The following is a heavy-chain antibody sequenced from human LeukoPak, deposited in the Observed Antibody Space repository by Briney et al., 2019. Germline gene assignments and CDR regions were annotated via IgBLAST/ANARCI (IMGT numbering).Heavy chain of an antibody. CDR1: GFTFSNYP. D-gene: IGHD4-17*01. V-gene: IGHV3-21*01. CDR3: ARDMTTARFDN. Sequence: GGSLRLSCAASGFTFSNYPMDWVRQAPGKGLEWVSYISISSTYIYYADSVKGRFTISRDNAKTSLYLQMNSLRAEDTAVYYCARDMTTARFDNWGQGTLVTVSS. CDR2: ISISSTYI. J-gene: IGHJ4*02.